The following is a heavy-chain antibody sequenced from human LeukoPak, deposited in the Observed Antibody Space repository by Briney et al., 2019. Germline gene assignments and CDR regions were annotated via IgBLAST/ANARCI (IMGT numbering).Heavy chain of an antibody. J-gene: IGHJ4*02. CDR1: GYTFTGYY. CDR2: INPNTGAT. CDR3: APSAEAYYFDY. Sequence: VASVKVSFKASGYTFTGYYMHWVRQAPGQGLEWMGRINPNTGATNYAQRFQGRVTMTRDTSISTAYMELSRLRSDDTAVYYCAPSAEAYYFDYWGQGTLVTVSS. V-gene: IGHV1-2*06.